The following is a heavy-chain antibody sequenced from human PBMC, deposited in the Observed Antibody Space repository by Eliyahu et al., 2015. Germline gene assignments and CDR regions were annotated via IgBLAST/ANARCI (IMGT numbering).Heavy chain of an antibody. D-gene: IGHD3-10*01. CDR3: AKDLRGSRYYGSGSYPTFDS. CDR1: GFSFSXYS. Sequence: EVHLLESGGGLVQPGGSLRLSCEASGFSFSXYSLSXVRQAPGXGLGWVSAISGTGGXTFYADSVKGRFTISRDDSTKTLYLQMNSLRAEDTAVYYCAKDLRGSRYYGSGSYPTFDSWGQGTLVTVSS. V-gene: IGHV3-23*01. J-gene: IGHJ4*02. CDR2: ISGTGGXT.